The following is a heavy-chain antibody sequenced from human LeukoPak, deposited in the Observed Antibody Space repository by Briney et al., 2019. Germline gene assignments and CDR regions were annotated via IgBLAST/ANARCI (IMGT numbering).Heavy chain of an antibody. J-gene: IGHJ3*02. Sequence: PETLSLTCTVSGGSISSSSYYWGWIRQPPGKGLEWIGSIYYSGSTYYNPSLKSRVTISVDTSKNQFSLKLSSVTAADTAVYYCARDGSGSYPNDAFDIWGQGTMVTVSS. D-gene: IGHD3-10*01. CDR2: IYYSGST. V-gene: IGHV4-39*07. CDR1: GGSISSSSYY. CDR3: ARDGSGSYPNDAFDI.